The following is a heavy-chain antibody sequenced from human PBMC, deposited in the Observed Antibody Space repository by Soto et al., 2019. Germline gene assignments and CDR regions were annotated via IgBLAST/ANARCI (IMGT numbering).Heavy chain of an antibody. CDR2: IKTKTYGATT. Sequence: EVQLVESGGGLVKPGGSLRLSCAASGFTFNYDWMSWVRQAPGKGLEWVGRIKTKTYGATTDYAAPVKGRFFISRDHSTTSLYLQMDSLKSEDPAVYYRTTDGHVWYSSAYCYDYWGQGTLVTASS. V-gene: IGHV3-15*01. J-gene: IGHJ4*02. D-gene: IGHD6-25*01. CDR3: TTDGHVWYSSAYCYDY. CDR1: GFTFNYDW.